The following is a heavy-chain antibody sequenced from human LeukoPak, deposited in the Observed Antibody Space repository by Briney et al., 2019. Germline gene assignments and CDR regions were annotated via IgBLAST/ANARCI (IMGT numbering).Heavy chain of an antibody. V-gene: IGHV3-23*01. D-gene: IGHD3-10*01. J-gene: IGHJ4*02. CDR1: GFTFSSYA. Sequence: GGSLRLSCAASGFTFSSYAMSWVRQAPGKGLEWVSAISGSGGSTYYADSVKGRFTISRDNSKNTVYLQMNGLRVDDTAVYYCARPGTSGSIYYFDYWGQGNLVTVSS. CDR3: ARPGTSGSIYYFDY. CDR2: ISGSGGST.